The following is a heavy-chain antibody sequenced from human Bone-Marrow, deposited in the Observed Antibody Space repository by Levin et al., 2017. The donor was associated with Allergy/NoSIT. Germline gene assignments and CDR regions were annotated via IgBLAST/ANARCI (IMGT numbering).Heavy chain of an antibody. CDR3: ARDRSHDPTYFGSGVVPPEIDI. Sequence: PGESLKISCSTSGFTFSSYGVHWVRQAPGKGLEWVALIWHDGSNTYYADSVKGRFSVSRDNSKNTLYMQMSSLRAEDTAVYYCARDRSHDPTYFGSGVVPPEIDIWGQGTKVTVSP. J-gene: IGHJ3*02. V-gene: IGHV3-33*01. D-gene: IGHD3-10*01. CDR1: GFTFSSYG. CDR2: IWHDGSNT.